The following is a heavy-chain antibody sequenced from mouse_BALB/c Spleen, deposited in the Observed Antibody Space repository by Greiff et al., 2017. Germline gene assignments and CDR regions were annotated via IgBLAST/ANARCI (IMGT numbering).Heavy chain of an antibody. J-gene: IGHJ1*01. CDR2: ISSGSSTI. V-gene: IGHV5-17*02. CDR1: GFTFSSFG. CDR3: ARQRDGSSYWYFDV. Sequence: EVQLVESGGGLVQPGGSRKLSCAASGFTFSSFGMHWVRQAPEKGLEWVAYISSGSSTIYYADTVKGRFTISRDNPKNTLFLQMTSLKSEDTAMYYCARQRDGSSYWYFDVWGAGTTVTVSS. D-gene: IGHD1-1*01.